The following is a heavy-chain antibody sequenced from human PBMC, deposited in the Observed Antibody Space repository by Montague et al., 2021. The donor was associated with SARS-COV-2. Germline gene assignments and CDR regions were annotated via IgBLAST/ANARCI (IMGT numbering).Heavy chain of an antibody. CDR2: IFYTGAT. CDR1: SGSVYGHY. V-gene: IGHV4-59*02. J-gene: IGHJ3*01. Sequence: SETLSLTCTVSSGSVYGHYLAWIRQSPGKGLECIAYIFYTGATYYNPSLESRVSISADTSKNQVALKVTSVTAADSAFYFCATLGALAGNSCDFWGPGTFVIVSS. CDR3: ATLGALAGNSCDF. D-gene: IGHD6-19*01.